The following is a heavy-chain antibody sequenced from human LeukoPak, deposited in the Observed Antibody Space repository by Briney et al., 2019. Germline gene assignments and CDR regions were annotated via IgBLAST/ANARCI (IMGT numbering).Heavy chain of an antibody. J-gene: IGHJ4*02. CDR1: GFSFNSAA. Sequence: PGGSLRLSCAASGFSFNSAAMTWVRQAPGKGLEWGSLVSSSGANTYYADSVKGRFTISRDNSKDTVYLQMNSLRAEDTAIYYCAKDIQGSYWGQGTLVTVSS. CDR3: AKDIQGSY. D-gene: IGHD2-21*01. CDR2: VSSSGANT. V-gene: IGHV3-23*01.